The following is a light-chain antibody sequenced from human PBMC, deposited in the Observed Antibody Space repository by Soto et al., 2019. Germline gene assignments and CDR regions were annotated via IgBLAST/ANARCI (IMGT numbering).Light chain of an antibody. Sequence: EIVMTQSPATLSVSPGERATLSCRASRNINRKLAWYQQKPGQAPRLLISGASTRATGIPARCSASGSGTEFTLTISSLQSEDLAVYYCQKYYDYPPLIFGGGTKVEIK. CDR2: GAS. CDR3: QKYYDYPPLI. V-gene: IGKV3-15*01. J-gene: IGKJ4*01. CDR1: RNINRK.